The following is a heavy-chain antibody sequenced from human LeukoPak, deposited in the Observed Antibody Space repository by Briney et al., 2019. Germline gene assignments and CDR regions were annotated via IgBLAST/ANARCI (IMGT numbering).Heavy chain of an antibody. J-gene: IGHJ4*02. Sequence: GASVKVSCKTSGYTFTNYDINWVRQAAGQRLEWMGWVNPDSGDTGFAQKFQGRLTITTNTSARIAYMEMSGLTSEDTAVYYCTRDWTYWGPGTLVAVSS. D-gene: IGHD1-1*01. V-gene: IGHV1-8*01. CDR1: GYTFTNYD. CDR2: VNPDSGDT. CDR3: TRDWTY.